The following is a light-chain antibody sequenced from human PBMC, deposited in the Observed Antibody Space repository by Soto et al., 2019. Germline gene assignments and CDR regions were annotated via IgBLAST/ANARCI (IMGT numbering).Light chain of an antibody. Sequence: QSALTQPASVSGSPGQSITISCTGTSSDVGGYNYFSWYQQHPGKAPKLMIYDVSNQPSGVSTRFSGSKSGNTASLTISGLQAEDEADYYCSSYTSSSTDYVFGTGTKLTVL. V-gene: IGLV2-14*01. CDR3: SSYTSSSTDYV. J-gene: IGLJ1*01. CDR2: DVS. CDR1: SSDVGGYNY.